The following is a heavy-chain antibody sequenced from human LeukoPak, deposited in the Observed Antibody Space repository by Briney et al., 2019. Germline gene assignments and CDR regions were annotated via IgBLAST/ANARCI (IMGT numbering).Heavy chain of an antibody. CDR3: ARESAVAEFYWFDP. V-gene: IGHV4-39*02. CDR2: IYYSGST. J-gene: IGHJ5*02. D-gene: IGHD6-13*01. CDR1: GGSISSSSYY. Sequence: PSETLSLTCTVSGGSISSSSYYWGWIRQPPGKGLEWIGSIYYSGSTYYNPSLKGRVTISVDTSKNQFSLKLSSVTAADTAVYYCARESAVAEFYWFDPWGQGTLVTVSS.